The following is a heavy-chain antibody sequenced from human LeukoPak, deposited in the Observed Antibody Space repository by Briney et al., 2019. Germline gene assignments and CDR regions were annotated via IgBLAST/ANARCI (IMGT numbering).Heavy chain of an antibody. V-gene: IGHV3-7*01. J-gene: IGHJ4*02. Sequence: GGSLRLSCAASGFTFSNYWMGWVRQAPGKGLEWVVNIKQDGSEIYYVDSVKGRFTISRDTAKDSLYLQMNSLRAEDTAVYYCARETTMGATLPYYFDYWGQGTLVTVSS. D-gene: IGHD1-26*01. CDR3: ARETTMGATLPYYFDY. CDR1: GFTFSNYW. CDR2: IKQDGSEI.